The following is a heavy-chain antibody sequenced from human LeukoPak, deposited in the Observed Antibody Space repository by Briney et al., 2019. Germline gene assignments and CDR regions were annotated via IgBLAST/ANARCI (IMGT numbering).Heavy chain of an antibody. V-gene: IGHV4-31*03. CDR3: ARHKHSSRTFDY. J-gene: IGHJ4*02. CDR1: GGSISSGGYY. CDR2: IYYSGST. Sequence: PSETLSLTCTVSGGSISSGGYYWSWIRQHPGKGLEWIGYIYYSGSTYYNPSLKSRVTISVDTCKNQFSLKLSSVTAADTAVYYCARHKHSSRTFDYWGQGTLVTVSS. D-gene: IGHD6-13*01.